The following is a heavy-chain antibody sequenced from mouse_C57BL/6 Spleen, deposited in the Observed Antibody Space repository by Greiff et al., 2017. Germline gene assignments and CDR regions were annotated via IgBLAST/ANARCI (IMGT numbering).Heavy chain of an antibody. CDR3: AKGHYYGSPGDAMDY. D-gene: IGHD1-1*01. CDR2: IWRGGST. Sequence: QVQLKESGPGLVQPSQSLSITCTVSGFSLTSYGVHWVRQSPGKGLEWLGVIWRGGSTDYNAAFMSRLSITKDNSKSQVFFKMNSLQADDTAIYYCAKGHYYGSPGDAMDYWGQGTSVTVSS. V-gene: IGHV2-5*01. J-gene: IGHJ4*01. CDR1: GFSLTSYG.